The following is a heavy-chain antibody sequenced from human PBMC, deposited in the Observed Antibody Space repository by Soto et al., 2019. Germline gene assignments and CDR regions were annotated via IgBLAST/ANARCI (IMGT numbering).Heavy chain of an antibody. J-gene: IGHJ6*02. CDR3: AETYYYDSSGTHRGDYYYGMDV. D-gene: IGHD3-22*01. V-gene: IGHV1-69*13. CDR1: GGTFSSYA. CDR2: IIPIFGTA. Sequence: EASVKVSCKASGGTFSSYAISWVRQAPGQGLEWMGGIIPIFGTANYAQKFQGRVTITADESTSTAYMELSSLRSEDTAVYYCAETYYYDSSGTHRGDYYYGMDVWGQGTTVTVSS.